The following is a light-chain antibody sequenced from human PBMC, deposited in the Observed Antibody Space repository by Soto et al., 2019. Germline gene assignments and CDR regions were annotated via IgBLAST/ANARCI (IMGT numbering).Light chain of an antibody. CDR3: QQFGISPRT. CDR1: QSLRSDF. Sequence: EIVLTQSPGTLSLFPGERATLSCRASQSLRSDFVAWYQQKPGQAPRLLIYASSSRATGIPDRFSGSGSGTDFTLTITRLEPEEFAVYYCQQFGISPRTFGQGTELE. V-gene: IGKV3-20*01. J-gene: IGKJ2*01. CDR2: ASS.